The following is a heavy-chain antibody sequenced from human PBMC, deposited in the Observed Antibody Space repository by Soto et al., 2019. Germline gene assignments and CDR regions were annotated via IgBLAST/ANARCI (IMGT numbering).Heavy chain of an antibody. CDR1: GFTFSSYG. V-gene: IGHV3-30-3*01. D-gene: IGHD5-18*01. CDR2: ISYDGSNK. CDR3: ARGYSYGGDYYGMDV. J-gene: IGHJ6*02. Sequence: LXLSCASSGFTFSSYGMHWVRQAPGKGLEWLAVISYDGSNKYYADSVKGRFTISRDNSKNTLYLQMNSLRAEDTAVYYCARGYSYGGDYYGMDVWGQGTTVTVSS.